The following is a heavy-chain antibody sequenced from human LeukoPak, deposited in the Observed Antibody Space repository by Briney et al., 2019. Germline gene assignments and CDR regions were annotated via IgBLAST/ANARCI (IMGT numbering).Heavy chain of an antibody. CDR3: AKDTYYYDSSGYYCDY. CDR2: IRYDGSNK. V-gene: IGHV3-30*02. Sequence: PGGSLRLSCAASGFTFSSYGMHWVRQAPGKGLEWVAFIRYDGSNKYYADSVKGRFTISRDNSKNTLYLQMNSLRAEDTAVYYCAKDTYYYDSSGYYCDYWGQGTLVTVSS. J-gene: IGHJ4*02. D-gene: IGHD3-22*01. CDR1: GFTFSSYG.